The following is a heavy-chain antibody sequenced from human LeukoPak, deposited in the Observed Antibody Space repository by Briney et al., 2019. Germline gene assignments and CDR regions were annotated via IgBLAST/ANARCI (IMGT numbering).Heavy chain of an antibody. CDR2: ISSSSSTI. CDR3: ARDVVVPAASFYYYYMDV. Sequence: PGGSLRLSCAASGFTFSSYSMNWVRQAPEKGLEWVSYISSSSSTIYYADSVKGRFTISRDNAKNSLYLQMNSLRAEDTAVYYCARDVVVPAASFYYYYMDVWGKGTTVTVSS. J-gene: IGHJ6*03. D-gene: IGHD2-2*01. V-gene: IGHV3-48*04. CDR1: GFTFSSYS.